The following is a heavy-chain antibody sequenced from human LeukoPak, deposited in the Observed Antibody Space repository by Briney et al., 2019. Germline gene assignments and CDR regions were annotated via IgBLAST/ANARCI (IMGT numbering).Heavy chain of an antibody. CDR1: GFSFSSYA. CDR2: ISGSGGST. J-gene: IGHJ4*02. CDR3: ARMTTVTTLDY. D-gene: IGHD4-17*01. Sequence: GGSLKLSCAASGFSFSSYAMSWVRQAPGKGLEWVSAISGSGGSTYYADSVKGRFTISRDNSKNTLYLQMNSLRAEDTAVYYCARMTTVTTLDYWGQGTLVTVSS. V-gene: IGHV3-23*01.